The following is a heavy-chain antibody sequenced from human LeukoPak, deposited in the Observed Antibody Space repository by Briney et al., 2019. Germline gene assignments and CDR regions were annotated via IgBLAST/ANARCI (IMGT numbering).Heavy chain of an antibody. V-gene: IGHV4-39*01. CDR2: IYYSGST. Sequence: TSETLSLTCTVSGGSISSSSYYWGWIRQPPGKGLVWIGSIYYSGSTSYNPSLKSRVTISVDTSKNQFSLKLSSVTAADTAVYYCARRYSSSWYSETDYWGQGTLVTVPS. J-gene: IGHJ4*02. D-gene: IGHD6-13*01. CDR3: ARRYSSSWYSETDY. CDR1: GGSISSSSYY.